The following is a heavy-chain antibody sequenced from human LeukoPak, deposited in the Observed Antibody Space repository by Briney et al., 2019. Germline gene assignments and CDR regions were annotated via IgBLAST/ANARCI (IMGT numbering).Heavy chain of an antibody. CDR3: ARDNRRYYGSGSHDY. D-gene: IGHD3-10*01. J-gene: IGHJ4*02. CDR2: ISRSGSTK. CDR1: GFTFSSYE. Sequence: GGSLRLSCAASGFTFSSYEMNWVRQAPGKGLEWVSSISRSGSTKYYADSVKGRFTISRDNAKNTLYLQMNSLRAEDTAVYYCARDNRRYYGSGSHDYWGQGTLVTVSS. V-gene: IGHV3-48*03.